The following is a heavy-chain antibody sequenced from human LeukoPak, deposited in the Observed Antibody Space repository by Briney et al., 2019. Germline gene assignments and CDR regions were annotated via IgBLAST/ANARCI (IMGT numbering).Heavy chain of an antibody. J-gene: IGHJ4*02. Sequence: SETLSLTCAVSGGSFFGSHWNWIRQSPEKGLEWIGEINHSGRTNYNPSLKSRVTISVDTSKSQFFLKLTSVTAADTAVYYCARDPTTVVTLPYYLDFWGQGTLVTVSA. CDR2: INHSGRT. D-gene: IGHD4-23*01. V-gene: IGHV4-34*01. CDR1: GGSFFGSH. CDR3: ARDPTTVVTLPYYLDF.